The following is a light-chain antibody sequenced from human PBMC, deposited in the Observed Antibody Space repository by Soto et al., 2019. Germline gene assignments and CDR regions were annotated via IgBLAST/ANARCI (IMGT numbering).Light chain of an antibody. CDR3: SSYTGSNTPVV. CDR2: DVS. Sequence: QSALTQPASVSGSPGQSITISCTGTSSDVGGYNYVSWYQQHPGKAPNLIIFDVSNRPSGVSNRFSGSKSGNSASLTISGLQAEDEADYYCSSYTGSNTPVVFGGGTKVTAL. CDR1: SSDVGGYNY. J-gene: IGLJ2*01. V-gene: IGLV2-14*01.